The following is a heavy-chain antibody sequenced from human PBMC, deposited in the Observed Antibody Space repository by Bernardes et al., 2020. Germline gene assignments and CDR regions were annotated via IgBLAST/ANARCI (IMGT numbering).Heavy chain of an antibody. CDR3: ARRLRDSSDVYSFDS. Sequence: SGPTLVKPTQTFTLTCTFSGFSLSTSGVGVGWIRQPPGKALEWLGFIYWDDNKYYSPSLKSRLTVTKDTSKNQVVLTMTNMDPVDTATYYCARRLRDSSDVYSFDSWGQGTLVTVSS. CDR1: GFSLSTSGVG. CDR2: IYWDDNK. D-gene: IGHD6-19*01. V-gene: IGHV2-5*02. J-gene: IGHJ4*02.